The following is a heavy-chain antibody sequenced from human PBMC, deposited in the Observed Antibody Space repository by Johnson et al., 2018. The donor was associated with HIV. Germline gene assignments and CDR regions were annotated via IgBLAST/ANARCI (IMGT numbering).Heavy chain of an antibody. CDR3: AREGAWELRPGAFDI. D-gene: IGHD1-7*01. CDR1: GFAFSSYA. CDR2: ISYDGSKK. J-gene: IGHJ3*02. V-gene: IGHV3-30-3*01. Sequence: QVQLVESGGGLVQPGGSLRLSCAASGFAFSSYAMHWVRQAPGKGLEWVAVISYDGSKKSYPDSVKGRFTISRDNSKSTLYLQMNSLRAEDTAVYYCAREGAWELRPGAFDIWGQGTMVTVSS.